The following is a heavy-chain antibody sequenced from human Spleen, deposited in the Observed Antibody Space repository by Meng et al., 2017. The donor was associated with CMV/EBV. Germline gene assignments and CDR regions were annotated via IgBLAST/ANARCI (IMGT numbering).Heavy chain of an antibody. D-gene: IGHD7-27*01. Sequence: GESPKISCAASGFTFSSYGMHWVRQAPGKGLEWVAFIRYDGSHEYYADSVKGRFTISRDNSKNTLYLQMNSLRTEDTTVYYCARAGSANWGYFDYWGQGTLVTVSS. V-gene: IGHV3-30*02. J-gene: IGHJ4*02. CDR1: GFTFSSYG. CDR3: ARAGSANWGYFDY. CDR2: IRYDGSHE.